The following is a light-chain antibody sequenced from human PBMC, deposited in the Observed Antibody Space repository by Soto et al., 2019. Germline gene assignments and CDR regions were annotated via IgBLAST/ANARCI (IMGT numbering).Light chain of an antibody. CDR2: NVS. CDR1: QSLLYSDGNTY. V-gene: IGKV2-30*01. Sequence: DVVMTQSPLSLPVTLGQPASISCRSSQSLLYSDGNTYLNWFPQQPVQSPRRLRYNVSNRDSGVTARISGSGSDTEYTLKISRVVAEDVGVYYCRQGVCWPPAMAFGQGTKVEIK. CDR3: RQGVCWPPAMA. J-gene: IGKJ1*01.